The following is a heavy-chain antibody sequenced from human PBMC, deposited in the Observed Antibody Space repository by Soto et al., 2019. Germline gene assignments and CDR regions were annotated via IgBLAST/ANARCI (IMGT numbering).Heavy chain of an antibody. CDR2: ISDSGGLT. J-gene: IGHJ3*02. CDR3: ARRAFGSSRSFDI. D-gene: IGHD6-6*01. Sequence: GGSLRLSCAASGFAFSSHPMSWVRQTPERGLEWVSGISDSGGLTYNADSVKGRFTISRDNSKNTLYLQMNSLRAEDTALYYCARRAFGSSRSFDIWGQGTMVTVSS. V-gene: IGHV3-23*01. CDR1: GFAFSSHP.